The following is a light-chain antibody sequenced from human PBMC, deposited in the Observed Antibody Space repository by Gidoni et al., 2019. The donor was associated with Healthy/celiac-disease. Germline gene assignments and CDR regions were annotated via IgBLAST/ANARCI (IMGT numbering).Light chain of an antibody. CDR1: QSVSSY. J-gene: IGKJ4*01. V-gene: IGKV3-11*01. CDR3: QQRSNWPPALT. CDR2: DAS. Sequence: DIVLTQSPATLSLSPGERATLSCRASQSVSSYLAWYQQKPGQAPRLLIYDASNRATGIPARFSGSGPGTDFTLTISSLEPEDFAVYYCQQRSNWPPALTFGGGTKVEIK.